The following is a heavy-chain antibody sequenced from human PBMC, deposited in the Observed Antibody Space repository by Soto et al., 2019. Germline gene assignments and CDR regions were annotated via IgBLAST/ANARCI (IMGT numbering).Heavy chain of an antibody. CDR3: ASGDVVVPAAKRYYGMDV. Sequence: PSEPLSLTCTVSGGSISSYYWSWIRQPPGKGLEWIGYIYYSGSTNYNPSLKSRVTISVDASKNQFSLKLSSVTAADTAVYYCASGDVVVPAAKRYYGMDVWGQGATVTVSS. CDR2: IYYSGST. V-gene: IGHV4-59*01. CDR1: GGSISSYY. J-gene: IGHJ6*02. D-gene: IGHD2-2*01.